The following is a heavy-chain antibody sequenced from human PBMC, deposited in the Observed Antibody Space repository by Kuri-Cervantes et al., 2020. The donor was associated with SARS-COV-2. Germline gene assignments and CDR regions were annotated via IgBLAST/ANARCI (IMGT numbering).Heavy chain of an antibody. CDR1: GGSISSYH. J-gene: IGHJ4*02. Sequence: SETLSLTCTVSGGSISSYHWSWIRQPAGKGLEWIGRIYTSGSTNYNPSLKSRVTMSVDTSKNQFSLKLSSVTAADTAVYYCAREGLWFGGRSFDYWGQGTLVTVSS. D-gene: IGHD3-10*01. V-gene: IGHV4-4*07. CDR3: AREGLWFGGRSFDY. CDR2: IYTSGST.